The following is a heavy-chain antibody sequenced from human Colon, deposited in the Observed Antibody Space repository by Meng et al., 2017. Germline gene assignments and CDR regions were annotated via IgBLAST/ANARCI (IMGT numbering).Heavy chain of an antibody. Sequence: QVQLHQSGPGLVKPSQTLSLTCAISGDSVSSNRALWHWVRQSPSRGLEWLGQTYYRSEWQNHYGVSAKSRITINADTSRNHFSLHLNSVTPEDTAVYYCTTWYGEYWGQGTLVTVSS. J-gene: IGHJ4*02. CDR2: TYYRSEWQN. D-gene: IGHD3-10*01. V-gene: IGHV6-1*01. CDR3: TTWYGEY. CDR1: GDSVSSNRAL.